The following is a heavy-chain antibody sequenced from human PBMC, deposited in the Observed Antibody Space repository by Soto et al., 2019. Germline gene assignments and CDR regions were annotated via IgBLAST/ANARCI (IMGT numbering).Heavy chain of an antibody. J-gene: IGHJ6*02. CDR1: GFTFSSYS. Sequence: PGGSLSLSCAASGFTFSSYSMNWIRQAPGKGLEWVSSISSSSSYIYYADSVKGRFTISRDNAKNSLYLQMNSLSAEDTAVYYCARDGPVITYGMDVWGQGTTVTVSS. V-gene: IGHV3-21*01. CDR2: ISSSSSYI. D-gene: IGHD3-22*01. CDR3: ARDGPVITYGMDV.